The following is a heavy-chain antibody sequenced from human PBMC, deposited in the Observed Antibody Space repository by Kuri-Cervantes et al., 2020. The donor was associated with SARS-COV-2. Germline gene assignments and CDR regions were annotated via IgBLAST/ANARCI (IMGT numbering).Heavy chain of an antibody. CDR3: ASADFWSGYWIDF. Sequence: GESLKISCAASGFTFSSYAMSWVRQAPGKGLEWVSAISGSCGSTYYADSVKGTLSISRDNAKNSLYLQMNSLRAEDTAVHNCASADFWSGYWIDFWGQGTLVTVSS. V-gene: IGHV3-23*01. D-gene: IGHD3-3*01. CDR1: GFTFSSYA. CDR2: ISGSCGST. J-gene: IGHJ4*02.